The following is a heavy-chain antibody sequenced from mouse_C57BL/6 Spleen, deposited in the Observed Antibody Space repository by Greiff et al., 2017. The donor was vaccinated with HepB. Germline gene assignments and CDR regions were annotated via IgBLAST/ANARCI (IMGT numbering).Heavy chain of an antibody. D-gene: IGHD3-3*01. J-gene: IGHJ2*01. CDR3: ARPGTGNYFDY. CDR1: GFTFSDYE. CDR2: ISSGSSTI. Sequence: EVKLMESGGGLVKPGGSLKLSCAASGFTFSDYEMHWVRQAPEKGLEWVAYISSGSSTIYYADTVKGRFTISRDNAKNTLFLQMTSLRSEDTAMYYCARPGTGNYFDYWGQGTTLTVSS. V-gene: IGHV5-17*01.